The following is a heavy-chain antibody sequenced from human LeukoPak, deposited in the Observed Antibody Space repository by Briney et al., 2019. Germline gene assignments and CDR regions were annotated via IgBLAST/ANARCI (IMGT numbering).Heavy chain of an antibody. J-gene: IGHJ4*02. CDR1: GGSISSYY. V-gene: IGHV4-4*07. CDR2: IYTSGST. Sequence: SETLSLTCTVSGGSISSYYWSWIRQPAGKGLEWIGRIYTSGSTNYNPSLKSRVTMSVDTSKNQFSLKLSSVTAADTAVYFCARAPCRDLSSTRSCLPEGWGQGTLVTVSS. D-gene: IGHD2-2*01. CDR3: ARAPCRDLSSTRSCLPEG.